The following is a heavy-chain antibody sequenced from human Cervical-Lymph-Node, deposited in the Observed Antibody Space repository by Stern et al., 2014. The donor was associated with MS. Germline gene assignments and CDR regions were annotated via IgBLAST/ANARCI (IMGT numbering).Heavy chain of an antibody. CDR2: ISSSSSHI. V-gene: IGHV3-21*01. Sequence: EVQLVQSGGGLVKPGGSLRLSCAASGFTFRSYSMNWVRQAPGKGLEWVSSISSSSSHIYNADSVTGRVTISRDNAKNSLYLQMNSLRAEDTAVYYCARDLEYSSAYFDYWGQGTLVTVSS. J-gene: IGHJ4*02. CDR3: ARDLEYSSAYFDY. CDR1: GFTFRSYS. D-gene: IGHD6-19*01.